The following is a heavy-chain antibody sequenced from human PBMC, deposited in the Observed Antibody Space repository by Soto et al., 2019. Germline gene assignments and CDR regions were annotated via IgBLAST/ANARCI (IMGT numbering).Heavy chain of an antibody. V-gene: IGHV1-69*04. CDR3: ARGLYCSGGSCYSSLNWFDP. CDR2: IIPILGIA. J-gene: IGHJ5*02. Sequence: ASVKVSCKASGYTFTSYGISWVRQAPGQGLEWMGRIIPILGIANYAQKFQGRVTITADKSTSTAYMELSSLRSEDTAVYYCARGLYCSGGSCYSSLNWFDPWGQGTLVTVSS. D-gene: IGHD2-15*01. CDR1: GYTFTSYG.